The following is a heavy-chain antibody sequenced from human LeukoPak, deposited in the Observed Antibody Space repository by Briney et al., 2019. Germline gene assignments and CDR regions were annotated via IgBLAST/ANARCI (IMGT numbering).Heavy chain of an antibody. J-gene: IGHJ6*03. CDR3: AKVAAAGTAYYYYYMDV. CDR1: GYTFTGYY. D-gene: IGHD6-13*01. Sequence: ASVKVSCKASGYTFTGYYMHWVRQAPGQGLEWMGWINPNSGGTNYAQKFQGKVTMTRDTSISTAYMELSRLRSDDTAVYYCAKVAAAGTAYYYYYMDVWGKGTTVTISS. CDR2: INPNSGGT. V-gene: IGHV1-2*02.